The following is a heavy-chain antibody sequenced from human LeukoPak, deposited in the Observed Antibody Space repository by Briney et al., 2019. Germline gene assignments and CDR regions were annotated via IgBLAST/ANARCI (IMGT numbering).Heavy chain of an antibody. V-gene: IGHV3-30*01. CDR1: GITLSSYA. CDR3: ARDSTYYYDSGSSGPHYFDN. CDR2: ISSGGTDE. D-gene: IGHD3-10*01. J-gene: IGHJ4*02. Sequence: PGRSLRLSCAASGITLSSYAMHWLRQAPGKGLEWVSLISSGGTDEYYADSVKGRFTISRDNSKNTLYLQLNSLRGEDTAVYYCARDSTYYYDSGSSGPHYFDNWGQGTLVTVSS.